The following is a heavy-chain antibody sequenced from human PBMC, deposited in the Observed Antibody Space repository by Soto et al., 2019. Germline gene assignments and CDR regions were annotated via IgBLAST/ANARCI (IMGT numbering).Heavy chain of an antibody. D-gene: IGHD1-26*01. Sequence: EASGKVSCKASGYTFTGHYIHCVRQAPEQGPEWMGEIGPESGATRYAQKFQGRVTMTRDTSITTVYMELKNLSPDDTAVYYCGRGRSGQIVVFYWGQGTPVTVSS. CDR1: GYTFTGHY. V-gene: IGHV1-2*02. CDR3: GRGRSGQIVVFY. CDR2: IGPESGAT. J-gene: IGHJ4*02.